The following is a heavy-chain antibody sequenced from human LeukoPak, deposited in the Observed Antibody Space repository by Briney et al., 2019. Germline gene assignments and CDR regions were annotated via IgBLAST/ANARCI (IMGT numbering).Heavy chain of an antibody. D-gene: IGHD1-14*01. J-gene: IGHJ4*02. Sequence: PSETLSLTCAVSGGSISSGGYSWSWIRQPPGKGLEWIGYIYHSGSTYYNPSLKSRVTISVDRSKNQFSLKLSSVTAAGTAVYYCARAPSELDRTFDYWGQGTLVTVSS. CDR2: IYHSGST. V-gene: IGHV4-30-2*01. CDR3: ARAPSELDRTFDY. CDR1: GGSISSGGYS.